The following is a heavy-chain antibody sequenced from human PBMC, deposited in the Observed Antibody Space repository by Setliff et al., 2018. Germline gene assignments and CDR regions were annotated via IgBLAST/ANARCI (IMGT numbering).Heavy chain of an antibody. CDR3: VREGVDSRSSTDYRYYMDV. V-gene: IGHV1-69*05. Sequence: ASVKVSCKASGGTFSSYGISWVRQAPGQGLEWLGGTIPNFGTTSYARQFQGRVTIITDESTSTAYMQLSSLGSEDTAVYYCVREGVDSRSSTDYRYYMDVWGKGTTVTVSS. CDR2: TIPNFGTT. J-gene: IGHJ6*03. D-gene: IGHD3-22*01. CDR1: GGTFSSYG.